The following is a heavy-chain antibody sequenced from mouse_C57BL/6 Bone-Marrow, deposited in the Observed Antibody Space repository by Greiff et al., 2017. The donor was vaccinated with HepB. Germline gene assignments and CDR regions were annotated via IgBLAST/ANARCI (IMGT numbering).Heavy chain of an antibody. CDR2: IYPRSGNT. J-gene: IGHJ4*01. CDR3: ARGRYGNYGGDY. Sequence: VQLQQSGAELARPGASVKLSCKASGYTFTSYGISWVKQRTGQGLEWIGEIYPRSGNTYYNEKFKGKATLTADKSSSTAYMELRSLTSEDSAVYFCARGRYGNYGGDYWGQGTSFTVSS. CDR1: GYTFTSYG. V-gene: IGHV1-81*01. D-gene: IGHD2-1*01.